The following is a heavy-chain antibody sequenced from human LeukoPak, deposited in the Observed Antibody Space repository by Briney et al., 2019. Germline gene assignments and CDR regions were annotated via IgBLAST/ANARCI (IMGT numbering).Heavy chain of an antibody. CDR3: TRHGGSNWYIQFDY. CDR1: GGSLTSSSYS. CDR2: IHYSGTT. D-gene: IGHD6-13*01. V-gene: IGHV4-39*02. J-gene: IGHJ4*02. Sequence: SETLSLTCTVSGGSLTSSSYSWGWIRQPPGKGLEWIGTIHYSGTTYYNPSLNSRVTIFVDTSKKYFSLKLSSVTAADTAVYYCTRHGGSNWYIQFDYWGQGTLVTVSS.